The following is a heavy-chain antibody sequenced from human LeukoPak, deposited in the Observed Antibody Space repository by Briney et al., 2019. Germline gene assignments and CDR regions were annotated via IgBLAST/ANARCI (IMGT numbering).Heavy chain of an antibody. V-gene: IGHV3-23*01. CDR3: AKDTGPAAGITADY. Sequence: PGGSLRLSCAASGFTFSSYAMTWVRQAPGKGLEWVSTIRGSDDSTYYADSVKGRFTISRDNSKNTLYLQMNSLRAEDTAIYYCAKDTGPAAGITADYWGQGTLVTVSP. D-gene: IGHD6-13*01. CDR2: IRGSDDST. J-gene: IGHJ4*02. CDR1: GFTFSSYA.